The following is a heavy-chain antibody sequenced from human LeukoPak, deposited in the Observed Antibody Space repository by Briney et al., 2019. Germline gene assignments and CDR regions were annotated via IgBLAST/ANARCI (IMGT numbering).Heavy chain of an antibody. CDR1: GYTFTSYG. Sequence: ASVKVSCKASGYTFTSYGISWVRQAPGQGLEWMGWISAYNGNTNYAQKLQGRVTMTRNTSISTAYMELSSLRSEDTAVYYCARGGHGSGSFSILGSDGMDVWGQGTTVTVSS. CDR2: ISAYNGNT. CDR3: ARGGHGSGSFSILGSDGMDV. D-gene: IGHD3-10*01. J-gene: IGHJ6*02. V-gene: IGHV1-18*01.